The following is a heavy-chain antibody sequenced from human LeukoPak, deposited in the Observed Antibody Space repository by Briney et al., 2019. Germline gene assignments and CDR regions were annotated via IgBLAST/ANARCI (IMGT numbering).Heavy chain of an antibody. CDR2: IYYSGST. Sequence: SETLSLTCTVSGGSISSYYWSWIRQPPGKGLEWIGYIYYSGSTNYNPSLKGRVTISVDTSKNQFSLKLSSVTAADTAVYYCAREAPPGYSYGSLDYWGQGTLVTVSS. CDR1: GGSISSYY. J-gene: IGHJ4*02. CDR3: AREAPPGYSYGSLDY. D-gene: IGHD5-18*01. V-gene: IGHV4-59*01.